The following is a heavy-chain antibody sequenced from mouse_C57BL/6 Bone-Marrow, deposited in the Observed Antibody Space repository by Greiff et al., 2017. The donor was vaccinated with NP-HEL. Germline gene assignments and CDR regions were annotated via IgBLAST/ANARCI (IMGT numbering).Heavy chain of an antibody. CDR3: VRHYYGSSWGWYFDV. J-gene: IGHJ1*03. CDR2: IRSKSNNYAT. CDR1: GFSFNTYA. D-gene: IGHD1-1*01. V-gene: IGHV10-1*01. Sequence: EVMLVESGGGLVQPKGSLKLSCAASGFSFNTYAMNWVRQAPGKGLEWVARIRSKSNNYATYYADSVKDRFTISRDDSESMLYLQMNNLKTEDTAMYYCVRHYYGSSWGWYFDVWGTGTTVTVSS.